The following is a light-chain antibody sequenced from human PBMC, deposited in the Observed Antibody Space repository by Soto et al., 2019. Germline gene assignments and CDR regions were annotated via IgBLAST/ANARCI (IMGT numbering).Light chain of an antibody. CDR1: QTIGTF. CDR3: QLSYISWT. Sequence: DIQVTQSPSSPSASVGDRVTITCRASQTIGTFLNWYQQKPGKAPNLLISSASTLQSGVPSRFIGSGSGTDFALTISSLQSEDLATYYCQLSYISWTFGQGTKVDIK. J-gene: IGKJ1*01. V-gene: IGKV1-39*01. CDR2: SAS.